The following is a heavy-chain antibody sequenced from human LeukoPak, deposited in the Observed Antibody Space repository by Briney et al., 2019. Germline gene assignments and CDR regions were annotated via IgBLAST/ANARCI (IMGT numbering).Heavy chain of an antibody. CDR3: AKLVDYCEGRTCFTSYYYTDI. J-gene: IGHJ6*03. V-gene: IGHV3-23*01. D-gene: IGHD4/OR15-4a*01. CDR1: GFTFSSYA. CDR2: ISGSGGST. Sequence: GGSLRLSCAASGFTFSSYAMSWVRQAPGKGLEWVSAISGSGGSTYYADSVKGRFTISRDNSKNTLYLQMNSLRAEDTAVYYCAKLVDYCEGRTCFTSYYYTDIWGKGTTVTVSS.